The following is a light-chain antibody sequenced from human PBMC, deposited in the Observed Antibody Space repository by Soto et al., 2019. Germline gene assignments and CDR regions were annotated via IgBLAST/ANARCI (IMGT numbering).Light chain of an antibody. J-gene: IGKJ4*01. CDR3: QRYGGSPPVT. CDR2: SAS. Sequence: EVVLTQSPGTLSLSPGERATLSCRASQSFSSSNLAWYQHKPGQPPRLIVYSASRRATGIPARFSGSGSGTDFTLTIIRLEAEDFALYYCQRYGGSPPVTFGGGTKVDIK. CDR1: QSFSSSN. V-gene: IGKV3-20*01.